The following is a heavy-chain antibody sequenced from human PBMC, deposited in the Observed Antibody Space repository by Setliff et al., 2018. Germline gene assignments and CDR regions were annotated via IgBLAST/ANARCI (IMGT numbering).Heavy chain of an antibody. V-gene: IGHV1-46*01. CDR1: GYTFTSYY. CDR2: INPSGGST. Sequence: ASVKVSCKASGYTFTSYYMHWVRQAPGQGLEWMGIINPSGGSTSYAQKFQGRVTMTRDTSTSTVYMELSSLRSEDTAVYHCARDEGYYDRIGYYRPLGYWGQGTLVTVSS. D-gene: IGHD3-22*01. CDR3: ARDEGYYDRIGYYRPLGY. J-gene: IGHJ4*02.